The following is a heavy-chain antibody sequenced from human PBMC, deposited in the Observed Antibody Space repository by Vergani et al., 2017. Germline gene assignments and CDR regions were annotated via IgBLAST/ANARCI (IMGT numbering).Heavy chain of an antibody. Sequence: EVQLVESGGGLVQPGGSLRLSCAASGFTFSSYDMHWVRQATGKGLEWVSAIGTAGDTYYADSVKGRFTISRDNSKNSLYLQMNSLRTEDTALYYCAKAATVTTSDYWGQGTLVTVSS. CDR3: AKAATVTTSDY. CDR2: IGTAGDT. J-gene: IGHJ4*02. D-gene: IGHD4-17*01. V-gene: IGHV3-13*04. CDR1: GFTFSSYD.